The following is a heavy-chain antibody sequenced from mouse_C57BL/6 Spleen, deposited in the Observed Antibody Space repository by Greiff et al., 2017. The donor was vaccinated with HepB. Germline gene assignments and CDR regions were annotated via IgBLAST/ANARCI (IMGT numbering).Heavy chain of an antibody. CDR2: IYPNNGGN. CDR1: GYTFTDYY. D-gene: IGHD2-2*01. V-gene: IGHV1-34*01. CDR3: ARSVAYGYYFDY. Sequence: VEPGASVKMSCKAFGYTFTDYYMPWVKQSHGKSLEWIGYIYPNNGGNGYNQKFKGKATLTVDKSSSTAYMELRSLTSEDSAVYYCARSVAYGYYFDYWGQGTTLTVSS. J-gene: IGHJ2*01.